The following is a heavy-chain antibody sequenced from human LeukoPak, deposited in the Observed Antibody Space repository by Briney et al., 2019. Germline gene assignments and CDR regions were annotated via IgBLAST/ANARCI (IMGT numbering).Heavy chain of an antibody. CDR1: GGSISSYY. D-gene: IGHD2-2*02. CDR2: IYYSGST. CDR3: ARTSLGYCSSTSCYNAFDI. J-gene: IGHJ3*02. V-gene: IGHV4-59*01. Sequence: SETLSLTCTVSGGSISSYYWSWIRQPPGKGLEWIGCIYYSGSTNYNPSLKSRVTISVDTSKNQFSLKLSSVTAADTAVYYCARTSLGYCSSTSCYNAFDIWGQGTMVTVSS.